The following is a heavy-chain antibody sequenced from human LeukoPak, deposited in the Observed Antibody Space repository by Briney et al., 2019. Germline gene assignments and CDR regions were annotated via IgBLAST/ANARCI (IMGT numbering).Heavy chain of an antibody. Sequence: SETLSLTCTVSGASISSSSYYWGYFRQPPGKGLEWIGSIYYSGSTYYNPSLKSRVTISVDTSKNQFSLKLSSVTAADTAVYYCARSGFPDAFDIWGQGTMVTVSS. J-gene: IGHJ3*02. CDR3: ARSGFPDAFDI. CDR2: IYYSGST. D-gene: IGHD1-26*01. V-gene: IGHV4-39*01. CDR1: GASISSSSYY.